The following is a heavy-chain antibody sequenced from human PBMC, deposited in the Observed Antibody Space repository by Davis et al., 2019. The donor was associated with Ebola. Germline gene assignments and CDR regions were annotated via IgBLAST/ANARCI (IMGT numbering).Heavy chain of an antibody. CDR2: MNPNSGNT. Sequence: ASVKVSCKASGYTFTGYDINWVRQDAGQGLEWMGWMNPNSGNTGYAQRFQGRVTITRNTSISTAYMELSSLRSEDTAVYYCARGGRVVAAPRNAFDIWGQGTMVTVSS. CDR3: ARGGRVVAAPRNAFDI. CDR1: GYTFTGYD. V-gene: IGHV1-8*03. J-gene: IGHJ3*02. D-gene: IGHD2-15*01.